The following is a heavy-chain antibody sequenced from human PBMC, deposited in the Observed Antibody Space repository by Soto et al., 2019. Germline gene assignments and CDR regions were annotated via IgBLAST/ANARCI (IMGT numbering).Heavy chain of an antibody. CDR1: GFTFSSYA. CDR3: ALRHESGYCSGGSCFSPFDY. J-gene: IGHJ4*02. Sequence: GGSLRLSCAASGFTFSSYAMSWVRQAPGKGLEWVSAISGSGGSTYYADSVKGRFAISRDNSKNTLYLQMNSLRAEDTAVYYCALRHESGYCSGGSCFSPFDYWGQGTLVTVS. CDR2: ISGSGGST. V-gene: IGHV3-23*01. D-gene: IGHD2-15*01.